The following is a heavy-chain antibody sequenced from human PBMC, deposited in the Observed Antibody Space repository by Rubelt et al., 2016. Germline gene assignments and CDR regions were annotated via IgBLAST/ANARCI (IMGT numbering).Heavy chain of an antibody. V-gene: IGHV4-34*01. D-gene: IGHD4-17*01. J-gene: IGHJ4*02. CDR3: ARGGGYGPFL. CDR1: GGSFSGYY. Sequence: QVQLQQWGAGLLKPSETLSLTCAVYGGSFSGYYWSWIRQPPGKGLEWIGEINHSGSTNYNPSLKSRVTISTDASKNQFSLRLTAGTAADTSVYYCARGGGYGPFLWGQGTLVTVAS. CDR2: INHSGST.